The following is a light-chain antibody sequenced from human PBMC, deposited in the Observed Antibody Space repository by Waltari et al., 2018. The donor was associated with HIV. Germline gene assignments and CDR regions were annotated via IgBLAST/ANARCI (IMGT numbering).Light chain of an antibody. CDR2: EDS. J-gene: IGLJ2*01. Sequence: SYELTQPPSVSVYPGQTARIPCSGDALPKQYASWYQQKSGQAPVLVIYEDSKRPAGIPERLSGSRSGTMATLTISGAQVEDEGDYHCYSTDSSGFGVFGGGTKLTVL. CDR3: YSTDSSGFGV. CDR1: ALPKQY. V-gene: IGLV3-10*01.